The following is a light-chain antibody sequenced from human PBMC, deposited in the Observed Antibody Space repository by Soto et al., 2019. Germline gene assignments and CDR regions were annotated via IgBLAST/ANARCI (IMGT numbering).Light chain of an antibody. V-gene: IGKV4-1*01. J-gene: IGKJ1*01. Sequence: DIVMTQSPDPLAVSLGERATINCKSSQTVSHSSNNKKYLAWYQQKPGQPPKLLIYWASTRYSGVPDRFSGSGSGTDFTLTISSLQAEDVAVYYCQQYYSAPWTFGQGTKVDI. CDR1: QTVSHSSNNKKY. CDR3: QQYYSAPWT. CDR2: WAS.